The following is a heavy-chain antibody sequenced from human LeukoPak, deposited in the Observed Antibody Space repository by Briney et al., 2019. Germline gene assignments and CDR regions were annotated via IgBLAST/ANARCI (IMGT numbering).Heavy chain of an antibody. J-gene: IGHJ4*02. V-gene: IGHV3-53*01. CDR3: AKDPSKQWLVTYFDY. Sequence: GGSLRLSCAASGFTVSSNYMSWVRQAPGKGLEWVSVIYSGGSTYYADSVKGRFTISRDNSKNTLYLQMNSLGAEDTAVYYCAKDPSKQWLVTYFDYWGQGTLVTVSS. D-gene: IGHD6-19*01. CDR1: GFTVSSNY. CDR2: IYSGGST.